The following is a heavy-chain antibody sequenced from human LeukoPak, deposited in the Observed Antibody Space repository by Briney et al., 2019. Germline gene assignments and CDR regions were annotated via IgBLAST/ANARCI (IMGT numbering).Heavy chain of an antibody. Sequence: SETLSLTCAVYGGSFSGYYWSWIRQPPGKGLEWIGEINHSGSTNYNPSLKSRVTISVDTSKNQFSLKLSSVTAADTAVYYCARARRGWLQFSCYFDYWGQGTLVTVSS. J-gene: IGHJ4*02. V-gene: IGHV4-34*01. CDR2: INHSGST. CDR1: GGSFSGYY. D-gene: IGHD5-24*01. CDR3: ARARRGWLQFSCYFDY.